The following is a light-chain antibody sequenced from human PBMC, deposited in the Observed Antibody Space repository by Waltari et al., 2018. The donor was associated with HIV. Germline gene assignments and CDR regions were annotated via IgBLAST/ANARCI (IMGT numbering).Light chain of an antibody. CDR2: RSS. J-gene: IGKJ4*01. CDR1: QRISSN. V-gene: IGKV3-15*01. CDR3: QQYGSSPLT. Sequence: EIVMTQSPATLSVSPGERVTLSCRASQRISSNLVWYQQKPGQAPRPLIYRSSSRATGIPARFSGSGSGTEFTLTISSLQSEDFAVYYCQQYGSSPLTFGGGTKVEI.